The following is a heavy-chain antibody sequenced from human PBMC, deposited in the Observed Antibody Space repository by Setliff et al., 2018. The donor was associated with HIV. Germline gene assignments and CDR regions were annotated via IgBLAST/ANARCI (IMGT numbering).Heavy chain of an antibody. CDR2: INDRANT. Sequence: SETLSLTCVVYGGSFTGDSFSGPIYAWIRQVPGKGLEWIGEINDRANTNFNPSFERRVSMSIDMSRHQVLLTLTSVTAADTGVYYCARGPIRYSSGVRWFLGVESWYSGIDYWGQGTRVTVSS. D-gene: IGHD2-15*01. V-gene: IGHV4-34*01. J-gene: IGHJ4*02. CDR1: GGSFTGDS. CDR3: ARGPIRYSSGVRWFLGVESWYSGIDY.